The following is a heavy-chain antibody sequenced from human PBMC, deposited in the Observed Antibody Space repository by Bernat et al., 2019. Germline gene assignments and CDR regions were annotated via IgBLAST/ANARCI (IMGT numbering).Heavy chain of an antibody. CDR3: ARDFPFHSRGWNYHYYMDV. CDR2: ISSSGSTI. D-gene: IGHD6-19*01. V-gene: IGHV3-11*01. CDR1: GFTFSDYY. J-gene: IGHJ6*03. Sequence: QVQLVESGGGLVKPGGSLRLSCAASGFTFSDYYMSWIRQAPGKGLEWVSYISSSGSTIKYADCVKGRFTISRDNTKNSLYLQMNTLRAEDTAVYYCARDFPFHSRGWNYHYYMDVWGEGTAVTVSS.